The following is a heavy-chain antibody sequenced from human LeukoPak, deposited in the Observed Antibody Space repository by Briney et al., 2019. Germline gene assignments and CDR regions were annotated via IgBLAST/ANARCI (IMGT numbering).Heavy chain of an antibody. V-gene: IGHV4-38-2*01. J-gene: IGHJ3*02. Sequence: SETLSLTCAVSGYSISSGYYWGWIRQPPGKGLEWIGSIYHSGSTYYNPSLKNRVTISVDTSKNQFSLKLSSVTAADTAVYYCARYTGYGGNYNDAFDIWGQGTMVTVSS. CDR2: IYHSGST. CDR3: ARYTGYGGNYNDAFDI. D-gene: IGHD4-23*01. CDR1: GYSISSGYY.